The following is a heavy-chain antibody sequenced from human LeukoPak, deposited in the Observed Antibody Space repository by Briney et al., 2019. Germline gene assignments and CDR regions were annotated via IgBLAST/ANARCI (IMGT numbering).Heavy chain of an antibody. Sequence: GGSLRPSCAASGFSFGGFGMHWVRQAPSQGLECVAFIGFDGNKKYIRDSVKGRFTISRDNSGNTLFLQMNSLRAEDTGVYYCARDLSYSFEIPAYWGPGTLVTVSS. CDR3: ARDLSYSFEIPAY. D-gene: IGHD4-11*01. CDR2: IGFDGNKK. CDR1: GFSFGGFG. V-gene: IGHV3-30*02. J-gene: IGHJ4*02.